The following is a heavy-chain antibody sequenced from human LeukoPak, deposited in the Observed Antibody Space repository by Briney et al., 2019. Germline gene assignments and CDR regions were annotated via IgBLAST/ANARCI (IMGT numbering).Heavy chain of an antibody. V-gene: IGHV1-18*03. Sequence: ASVKVSCTASGYSFVLYGISWVRQAPGEGPEWMGWISGSTGDTNYAQKFQGRVTMTADTSSSTAYMELRSLRLDDMAVYYCARDENYGIFFNVDYWGQGTLVTVSS. J-gene: IGHJ4*02. CDR3: ARDENYGIFFNVDY. CDR1: GYSFVLYG. CDR2: ISGSTGDT. D-gene: IGHD4-17*01.